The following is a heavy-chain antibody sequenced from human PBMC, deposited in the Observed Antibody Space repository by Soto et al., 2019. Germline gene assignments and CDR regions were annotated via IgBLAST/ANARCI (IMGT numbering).Heavy chain of an antibody. V-gene: IGHV6-1*01. J-gene: IGHJ6*02. CDR3: ARESWLDHNYHYGMDV. CDR2: TYYRSKWYN. D-gene: IGHD3-9*01. Sequence: PSQTLSLTGAISGDSVSSNSAAWNWIRQSPSRGLEWLGRTYYRSKWYNDYAVSVKSRITINPDTSKNQFSLQLNAVTPEDTAVYYCARESWLDHNYHYGMDVWGQGTTVTVSS. CDR1: GDSVSSNSAA.